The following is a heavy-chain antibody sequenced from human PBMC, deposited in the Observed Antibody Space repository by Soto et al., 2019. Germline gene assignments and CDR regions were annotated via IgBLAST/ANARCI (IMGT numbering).Heavy chain of an antibody. CDR3: ARGLYYDYVWGSPADYYYGMDV. D-gene: IGHD3-16*01. J-gene: IGHJ6*02. CDR2: IWYDGSNK. CDR1: GFTFSSYG. V-gene: IGHV3-33*01. Sequence: GGSLRLSCAASGFTFSSYGMHWVRQAPGKGLEWVAVIWYDGSNKYYADSVKGRFTISRDNSKNTLYLQMNSLRAEDTAVYYCARGLYYDYVWGSPADYYYGMDVWGQGTTVTVSS.